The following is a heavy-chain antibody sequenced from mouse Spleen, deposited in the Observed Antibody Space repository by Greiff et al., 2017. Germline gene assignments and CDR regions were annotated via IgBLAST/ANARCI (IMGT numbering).Heavy chain of an antibody. CDR3: ARRGYDHYYAMDY. D-gene: IGHD2-14*01. CDR1: GYTFTSYW. J-gene: IGHJ4*01. V-gene: IGHV1-59*01. Sequence: QVQLQQPGAELVRPGTSVKLSCKASGYTFTSYWMHWVKQRPGQGLEWIGVIDPSDSYTNYNQKFKGKATLTVDTSSSTAYMQLSSLTSEDSAVYYCARRGYDHYYAMDYWGQGTSVTVSS. CDR2: IDPSDSYT.